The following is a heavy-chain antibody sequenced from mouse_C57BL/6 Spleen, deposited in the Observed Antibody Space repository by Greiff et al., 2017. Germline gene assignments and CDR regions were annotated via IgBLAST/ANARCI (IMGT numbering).Heavy chain of an antibody. CDR3: ARWGPYGDAMDY. D-gene: IGHD1-1*01. CDR1: GYTFTSYW. V-gene: IGHV1-53*01. CDR2: INPSNGGT. J-gene: IGHJ4*01. Sequence: QVQLQQSGTELVKPGASVKLSCKASGYTFTSYWMHWVKQRPGQGLEWIGNINPSNGGTNYNEKFKSKATLTVDKSSSTAYMQFSSLTSEDSAVYYCARWGPYGDAMDYWGQGTSVTVSS.